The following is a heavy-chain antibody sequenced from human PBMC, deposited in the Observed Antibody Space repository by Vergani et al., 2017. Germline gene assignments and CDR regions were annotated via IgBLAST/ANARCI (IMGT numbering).Heavy chain of an antibody. Sequence: EVDLVESGGGLAQPGGSLRLSCEASGITFWKFGMHWVRQGPGKGLEWVSGISWNSGAVDYADSAKGRFTISRDNSKNTLYLQMNSLRAEDTAVYYCAREPEGYCTNGVCHGMDVWGKGTTVTVSS. CDR2: ISWNSGAV. CDR3: AREPEGYCTNGVCHGMDV. D-gene: IGHD2-8*01. J-gene: IGHJ6*04. CDR1: GITFWKFG. V-gene: IGHV3-9*01.